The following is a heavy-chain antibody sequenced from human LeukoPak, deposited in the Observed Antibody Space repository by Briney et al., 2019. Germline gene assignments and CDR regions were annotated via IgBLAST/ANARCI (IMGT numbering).Heavy chain of an antibody. D-gene: IGHD3-22*01. J-gene: IGHJ4*02. V-gene: IGHV3-23*01. Sequence: GGSLTVSCAASGFTFTNYAMTWLPQAPGKGREWVSNISGSDSKTYYADSVKGRFTISRDNSKNTLYLQMNSLRAEDTAVYYCAKGETYYYDSSPPDPVDYWGQGTLVTVSA. CDR3: AKGETYYYDSSPPDPVDY. CDR2: ISGSDSKT. CDR1: GFTFTNYA.